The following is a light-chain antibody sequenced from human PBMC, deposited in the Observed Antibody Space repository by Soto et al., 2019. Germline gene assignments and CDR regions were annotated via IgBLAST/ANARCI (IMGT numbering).Light chain of an antibody. Sequence: EIVLTQSPATLSVSPGERATLSCRASQSVNQKLGWYQQKPGKAPRLLIYVASYRATGIPARFSGSGSGTEYTLTISNLHAADFAVYYCEKFNHWPHTFGQGTRLEIK. V-gene: IGKV3-15*01. J-gene: IGKJ2*01. CDR2: VAS. CDR1: QSVNQK. CDR3: EKFNHWPHT.